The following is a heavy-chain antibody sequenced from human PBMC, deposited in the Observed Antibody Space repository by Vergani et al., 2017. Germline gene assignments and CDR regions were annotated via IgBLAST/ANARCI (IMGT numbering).Heavy chain of an antibody. Sequence: EVQLVESGGGSVQSGGSLRLSCVASGFSFNTYWMHWVRQVPGKGLMWVARIDEYGNRATYGDFETGRFTISRDNAKNTVFLQMNSLRAEDTAVYYCAKSNIAASPFWDQGTLVTVSS. CDR3: AKSNIAASPF. D-gene: IGHD6-6*01. CDR1: GFSFNTYW. CDR2: IDEYGNRA. V-gene: IGHV3-74*03. J-gene: IGHJ4*02.